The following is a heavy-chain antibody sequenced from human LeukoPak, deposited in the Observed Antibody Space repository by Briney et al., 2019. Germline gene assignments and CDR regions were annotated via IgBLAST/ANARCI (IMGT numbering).Heavy chain of an antibody. J-gene: IGHJ2*01. Sequence: ASVKVSCKASGYTFTSYGISWVRQAPGQGLEWMGRISAYNGNTNYAQKLQGRVTMTTDTSTSTAYMELRSLRSDDTAVYYCARGPEAWYYYDSSTWYFDLWGRGTLVTVSS. V-gene: IGHV1-18*01. CDR2: ISAYNGNT. CDR1: GYTFTSYG. D-gene: IGHD3-22*01. CDR3: ARGPEAWYYYDSSTWYFDL.